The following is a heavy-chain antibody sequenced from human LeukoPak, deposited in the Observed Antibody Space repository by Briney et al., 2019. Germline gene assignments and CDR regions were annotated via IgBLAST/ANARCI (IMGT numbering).Heavy chain of an antibody. V-gene: IGHV1-8*01. CDR1: GYTFTSYD. J-gene: IGHJ4*02. Sequence: GASVKVSCKASGYTFTSYDINWVRQATGQGLEWMGWMNPNSGHTGYAQKFQGRVTMTRNTSISTAYMELSSLRSEDTAVYYCASGLRYSGSYFFGYWGQGTLVTVSS. CDR3: ASGLRYSGSYFFGY. D-gene: IGHD1-26*01. CDR2: MNPNSGHT.